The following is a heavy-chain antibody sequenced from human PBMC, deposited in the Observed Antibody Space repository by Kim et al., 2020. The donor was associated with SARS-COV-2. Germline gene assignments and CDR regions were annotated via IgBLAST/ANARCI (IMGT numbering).Heavy chain of an antibody. CDR1: GFTFSSYS. Sequence: GGSLRLSCAASGFTFSSYSMNWVRQAPGKGLEWVSSISSSSSYIYYADSVKGRFTISRDNAKNSLYLQMNSLRAEDTAVYYCARDENIAAAGIWGQGTLVTVSS. CDR3: ARDENIAAAGI. CDR2: ISSSSSYI. J-gene: IGHJ4*02. V-gene: IGHV3-21*01. D-gene: IGHD6-13*01.